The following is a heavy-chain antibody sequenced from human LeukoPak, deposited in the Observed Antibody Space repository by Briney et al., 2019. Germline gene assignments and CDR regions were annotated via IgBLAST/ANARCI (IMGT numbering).Heavy chain of an antibody. CDR1: GYTFTSYD. J-gene: IGHJ4*02. CDR2: INPSGGST. V-gene: IGHV1-46*01. CDR3: ARGVAVAGTEIGVTIIVDY. Sequence: ASVTVSCKASGYTFTSYDISWVRQAPGQGLEWMGIINPSGGSTSYAQKFQGRVTMTRDTSTSTVYMELSSLRSEDTAVYYCARGVAVAGTEIGVTIIVDYWGQGTLVTVSS. D-gene: IGHD6-19*01.